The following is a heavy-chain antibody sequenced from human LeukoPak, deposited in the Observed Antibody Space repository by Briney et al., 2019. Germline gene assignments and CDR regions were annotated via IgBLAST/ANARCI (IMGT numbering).Heavy chain of an antibody. J-gene: IGHJ4*02. Sequence: SETLSLTCAVYGGSFSGYYWSWIRQPPGKGLEWMREINDDGSTNYNPSLKSRVTISADTSKNNFSLKLSSVNATDTAVYYCAGGGSEMATTDFDYWGQGTLVTVSS. D-gene: IGHD5-24*01. CDR1: GGSFSGYY. V-gene: IGHV4-34*01. CDR3: AGGGSEMATTDFDY. CDR2: INDDGST.